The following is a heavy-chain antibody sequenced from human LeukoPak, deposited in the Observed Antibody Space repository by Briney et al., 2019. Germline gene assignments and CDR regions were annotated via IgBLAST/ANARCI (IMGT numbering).Heavy chain of an antibody. CDR1: GGTFSSYA. Sequence: SVKVSCKASGGTFSSYAISWVRQAPGQGLEWMGGIIPIFGTANYAQKFQGRVTITAEESTSTAYMELSSLRSEDTAVYYCATGRWNSSSWGDYWGQGTLVTVSS. V-gene: IGHV1-69*13. D-gene: IGHD6-13*01. J-gene: IGHJ4*02. CDR2: IIPIFGTA. CDR3: ATGRWNSSSWGDY.